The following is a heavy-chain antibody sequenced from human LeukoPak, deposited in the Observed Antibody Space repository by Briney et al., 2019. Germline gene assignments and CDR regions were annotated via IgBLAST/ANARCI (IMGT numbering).Heavy chain of an antibody. CDR1: GGSISSYY. Sequence: SETLSLTCTVSGGSISSYYWSWIRQPPGKGLEWIGNIYYSGSTNYNPSLKSRVTISVDTSKNQFSLKLSSVTAADTAVYYCARSPFVGYSSRYWFDPWGQGTLVTVSS. J-gene: IGHJ5*02. V-gene: IGHV4-59*01. D-gene: IGHD6-13*01. CDR3: ARSPFVGYSSRYWFDP. CDR2: IYYSGST.